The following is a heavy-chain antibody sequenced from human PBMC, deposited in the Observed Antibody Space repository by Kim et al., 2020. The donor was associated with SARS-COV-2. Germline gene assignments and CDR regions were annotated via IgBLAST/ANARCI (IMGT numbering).Heavy chain of an antibody. D-gene: IGHD6-19*01. CDR3: ASTGYSSGWYTY. J-gene: IGHJ4*02. Sequence: DYAVSVKSRITINPDTSKNPFPLQLNSVTPEDTALYYCASTGYSSGWYTYWGQGTLVTVSS. V-gene: IGHV6-1*01.